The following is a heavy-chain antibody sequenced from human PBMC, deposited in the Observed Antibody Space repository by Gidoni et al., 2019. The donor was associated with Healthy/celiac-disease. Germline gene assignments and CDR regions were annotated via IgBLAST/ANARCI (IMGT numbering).Heavy chain of an antibody. J-gene: IGHJ4*02. CDR1: GFTFSSYG. V-gene: IGHV3-30*03. CDR2: ISYDGCNK. D-gene: IGHD2-15*01. Sequence: QVQLVESGGGVVQPGRSLRLSCAASGFTFSSYGMHWVRQAPGKGLEWVAVISYDGCNKYYADSVKGRFTISRDNSKNTLYLQMNSLRAEDTAVYYCARDGVRCSGGSCYEGYFDSWGQGTLVTVSS. CDR3: ARDGVRCSGGSCYEGYFDS.